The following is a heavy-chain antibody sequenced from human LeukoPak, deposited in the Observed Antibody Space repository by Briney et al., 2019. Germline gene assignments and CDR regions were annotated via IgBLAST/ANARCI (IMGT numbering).Heavy chain of an antibody. CDR1: GFTFSTYS. CDR2: FSSSSSSI. Sequence: GGSLTLSCAASGFTFSTYSMNWVRQAPGKGLEWVSSFSSSSSSIYYADSVKGRFTISRDNAKDSLHLQMNSLRAEDTAVYYCVRQYCSSTSCSVSDYWGQGTPVTVSS. V-gene: IGHV3-21*01. J-gene: IGHJ4*02. D-gene: IGHD2-2*01. CDR3: VRQYCSSTSCSVSDY.